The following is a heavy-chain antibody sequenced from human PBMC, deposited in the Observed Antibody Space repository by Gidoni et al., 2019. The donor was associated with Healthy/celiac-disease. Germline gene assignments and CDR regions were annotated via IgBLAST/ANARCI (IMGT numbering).Heavy chain of an antibody. V-gene: IGHV3-23*01. Sequence: EVQLLESGGGLVQPGGSLRLSCAASGFTFSSYAMSWVRQAPGKGLEWVSAISGSGGSTYYADSVKGRFTISRDKSKNTLYLQMNSLRAEDTAVYYCAKDRGMGLVTKSTLDVWGQGTTVTVSS. J-gene: IGHJ6*02. D-gene: IGHD3-9*01. CDR2: ISGSGGST. CDR3: AKDRGMGLVTKSTLDV. CDR1: GFTFSSYA.